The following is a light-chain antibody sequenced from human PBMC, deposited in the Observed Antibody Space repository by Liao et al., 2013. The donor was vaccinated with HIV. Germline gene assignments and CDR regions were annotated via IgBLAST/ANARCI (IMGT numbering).Light chain of an antibody. Sequence: SYELTQPPSVSVSPGQTATITCSGPKMGDKYVSWYQQRPGQSPVLVIYQDAKRPSGIPERFSGSNSRNTATLTISGTQAMDEADYYCQTWDSSTVVFGGGTKLTVL. CDR3: QTWDSSTVV. CDR2: QDA. J-gene: IGLJ3*02. CDR1: KMGDKY. V-gene: IGLV3-1*01.